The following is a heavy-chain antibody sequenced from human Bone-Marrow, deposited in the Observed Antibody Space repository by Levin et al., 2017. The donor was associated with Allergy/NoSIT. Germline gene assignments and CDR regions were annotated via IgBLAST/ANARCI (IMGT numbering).Heavy chain of an antibody. Sequence: SETLSLTCTVSNGSISSSIYYWGWIRQPPGKGLEYVGSIYYSGDTFYNPSLRSRVTISVDTSKNPFSLKLSSVTAADTAVDYFARHLVHEDYIWGSYRGDHDYFDYWGQGAPVTVSS. CDR3: ARHLVHEDYIWGSYRGDHDYFDY. CDR1: NGSISSSIYY. D-gene: IGHD3-16*02. J-gene: IGHJ4*02. CDR2: IYYSGDT. V-gene: IGHV4-39*01.